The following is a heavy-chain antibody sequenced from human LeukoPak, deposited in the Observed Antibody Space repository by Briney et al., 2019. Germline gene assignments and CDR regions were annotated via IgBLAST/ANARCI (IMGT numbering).Heavy chain of an antibody. CDR1: AFTFDDYS. CDR2: LSWNIGSI. V-gene: IGHV3-9*01. D-gene: IGHD6-19*01. CDR3: VKDGCSSGWLDY. J-gene: IGHJ4*02. Sequence: TGGTLRLTCAASAFTFDDYSMHWVRQAQGLGLEWVSGLSWNIGSIGYAYSVKGPFTISRDNAKNSLYLQMNSQRAEDTALYYFVKDGCSSGWLDYWGQGTLVSVSS.